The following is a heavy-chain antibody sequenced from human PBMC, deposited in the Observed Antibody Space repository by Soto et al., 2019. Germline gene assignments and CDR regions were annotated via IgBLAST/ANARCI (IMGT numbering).Heavy chain of an antibody. CDR2: ISGSGSST. J-gene: IGHJ4*02. CDR3: AKQLPYSGSDY. D-gene: IGHD5-12*01. CDR1: GFTFSSYA. Sequence: EVQLLESGGGLVQTGGSLRLSCAASGFTFSSYAMNWVRQAPGKGLEWVSAISGSGSSTYYADSVKGRFTMSRDNSKNPLYLQMNSLRAEDTAVYYCAKQLPYSGSDYWGQGTLVTVSS. V-gene: IGHV3-23*01.